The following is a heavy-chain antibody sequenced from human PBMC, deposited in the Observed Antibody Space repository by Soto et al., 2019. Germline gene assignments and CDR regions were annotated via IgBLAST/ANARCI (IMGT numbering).Heavy chain of an antibody. D-gene: IGHD1-1*01. V-gene: IGHV3-74*01. CDR1: GFTFSAYW. Sequence: GGSLRLSCEVSGFTFSAYWMHWVRQVPGKGLIWVSRISDDGSTTTYADSVKGRFTISRDNAKNTLYLQMNSLRADDTGLYYCTRGKRVSSTGTGARWGQGTLVTVSS. CDR3: TRGKRVSSTGTGAR. J-gene: IGHJ4*02. CDR2: ISDDGSTT.